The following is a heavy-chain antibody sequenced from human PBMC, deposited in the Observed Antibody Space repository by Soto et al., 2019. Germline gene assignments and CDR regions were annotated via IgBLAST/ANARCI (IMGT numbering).Heavy chain of an antibody. D-gene: IGHD1-1*01. J-gene: IGHJ6*03. V-gene: IGHV1-8*01. CDR3: AREGTEEPYYYYYMDV. CDR2: MNPNSGNT. Sequence: GASVKVSCKVSGYTLTELSMHWVRQATGQGLEWMGWMNPNSGNTGYAQKFQGRVTMTRNTSISTAYMELSSLRSEDTAVYYCAREGTEEPYYYYYMDVWGKGTTVTVSS. CDR1: GYTLTELS.